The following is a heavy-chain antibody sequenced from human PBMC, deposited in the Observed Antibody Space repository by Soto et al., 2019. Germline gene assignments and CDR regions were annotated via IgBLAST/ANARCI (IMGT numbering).Heavy chain of an antibody. Sequence: TSETIFLACPLYDGSIPLCEYYWSGIRPPPGKGPEGIGYIYYSGSTYYNPSLKSRVTISVDTSKNQFSLKLSSVTAADTGVYYCARAPGGSQRRGYYYFYGMDVWGQGTTVTVS. D-gene: IGHD3-16*01. CDR3: ARAPGGSQRRGYYYFYGMDV. V-gene: IGHV4-30-4*02. CDR2: IYYSGST. J-gene: IGHJ6*02. CDR1: DGSIPLCEYY.